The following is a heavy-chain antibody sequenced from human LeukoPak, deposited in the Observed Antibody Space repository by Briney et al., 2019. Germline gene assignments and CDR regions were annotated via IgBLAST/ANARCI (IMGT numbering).Heavy chain of an antibody. V-gene: IGHV3-30*04. Sequence: PGRSLRLSCAASGFTFSSYAMHWVRQAPGKGLEWVAAISYDGSNKYYPDSVKGRFTISRDNSKNTLYLQMNSLRAEDTAVYYCSTTGGYDRQSWFDLWGQGTLVTVSS. CDR3: STTGGYDRQSWFDL. CDR2: ISYDGSNK. CDR1: GFTFSSYA. J-gene: IGHJ5*02. D-gene: IGHD5-12*01.